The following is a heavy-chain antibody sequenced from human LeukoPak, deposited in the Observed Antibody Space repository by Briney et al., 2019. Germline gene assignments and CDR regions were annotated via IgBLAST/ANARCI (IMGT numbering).Heavy chain of an antibody. CDR2: INPNSGGT. Sequence: PGASVKVSCKASGYTFTGYYMHWVRQAPGQGLEWMGWINPNSGGTNYAQKFQGRVTMTRDTSISTAYMELSRLRSDDTAGYYCARGRELIIAVGYYFDYWGQGTLVTVSS. V-gene: IGHV1-2*02. CDR1: GYTFTGYY. J-gene: IGHJ4*02. CDR3: ARGRELIIAVGYYFDY. D-gene: IGHD1-26*01.